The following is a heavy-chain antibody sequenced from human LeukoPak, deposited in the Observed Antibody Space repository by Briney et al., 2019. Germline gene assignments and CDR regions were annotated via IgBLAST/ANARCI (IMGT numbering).Heavy chain of an antibody. V-gene: IGHV4-4*07. J-gene: IGHJ5*02. Sequence: SETLSLTCTGSGGSISSYYWSWIRQPAGKGLEWIGRIYTSGSANYNPSLKSRVTMSVDTSKNQFSLKLSSVTAADTAVYYCAREWVAYYYGSPFDWFDPWGQGTLVTVSS. CDR3: AREWVAYYYGSPFDWFDP. CDR1: GGSISSYY. CDR2: IYTSGSA. D-gene: IGHD3-10*01.